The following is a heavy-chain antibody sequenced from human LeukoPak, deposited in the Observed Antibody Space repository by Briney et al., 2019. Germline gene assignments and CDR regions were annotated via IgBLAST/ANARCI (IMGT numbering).Heavy chain of an antibody. D-gene: IGHD6-19*01. V-gene: IGHV3-30*18. CDR2: ISYDGSNK. J-gene: IGHJ5*02. CDR1: GFTFSSYG. Sequence: PGGSLRLSCAASGFTFSSYGMHWVRQAPGKGLEWVAVISYDGSNKYYADSVKGRYTISRDNSKNTLYLQMNSLRAEDTAVYYCAKVPYGYSSGWTWGQGTLVTVSS. CDR3: AKVPYGYSSGWT.